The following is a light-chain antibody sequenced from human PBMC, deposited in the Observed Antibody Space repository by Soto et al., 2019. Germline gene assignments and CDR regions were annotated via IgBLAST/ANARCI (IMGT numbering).Light chain of an antibody. J-gene: IGLJ1*01. CDR3: GSYTTSTAPGL. V-gene: IGLV2-14*01. Sequence: QSVLTQPASVSGSPGQSICISCTGSNSDVGGYNYVSWYQQHPGKAPKLMIYDVSDRPSGVSNRFSGYKSGNTASLTISGLQAEDEADYYCGSYTTSTAPGLFGTGTKVTVL. CDR2: DVS. CDR1: NSDVGGYNY.